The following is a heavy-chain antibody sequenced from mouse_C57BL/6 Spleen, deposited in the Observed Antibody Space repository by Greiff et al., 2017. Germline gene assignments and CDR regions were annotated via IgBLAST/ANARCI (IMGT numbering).Heavy chain of an antibody. J-gene: IGHJ3*01. CDR3: ARPYDYDEEFAY. CDR1: GYTFTDYN. Sequence: EVKLQESGPELVKPGASVKIPCKASGYTFTDYNMDWVKQSHGKSLEWIGDINPNNGGTIYNQKFKGKATLTVDKSSSTAYMELRSLTSEDTAVYYCARPYDYDEEFAYWGQGTLVTVSA. D-gene: IGHD2-4*01. CDR2: INPNNGGT. V-gene: IGHV1-18*01.